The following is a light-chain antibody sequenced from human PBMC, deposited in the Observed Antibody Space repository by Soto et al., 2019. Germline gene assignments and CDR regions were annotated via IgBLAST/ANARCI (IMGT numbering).Light chain of an antibody. J-gene: IGKJ4*01. CDR3: QQRSNWPPLT. CDR2: DTS. Sequence: EIVLTQSTATLSLSPGERATLSCRASQSVRSYLAWYQQKPGQAPRLLIYDTSNRATGIPARFSGSGSVTDFTLTISSLEPEDFAVYYCQQRSNWPPLTFGGGTKVEIK. V-gene: IGKV3-11*01. CDR1: QSVRSY.